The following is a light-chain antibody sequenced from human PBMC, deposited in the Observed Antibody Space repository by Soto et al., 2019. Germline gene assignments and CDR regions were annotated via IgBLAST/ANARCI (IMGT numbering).Light chain of an antibody. J-gene: IGKJ2*01. CDR3: QQSHRAPYT. CDR2: ATS. Sequence: DIQMTQSPSSLSASVGDRVIINCRASQDISSSLNWYQQKPGKAPELLIYATSSSPSWVPSRFSGSGCETDVTLTINSLQPENLASYHCQQSHRAPYTFGEGTKLEI. CDR1: QDISSS. V-gene: IGKV1-39*01.